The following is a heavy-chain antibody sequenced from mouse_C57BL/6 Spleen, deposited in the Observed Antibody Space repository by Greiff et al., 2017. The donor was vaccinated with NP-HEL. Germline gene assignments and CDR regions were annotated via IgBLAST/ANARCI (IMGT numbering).Heavy chain of an antibody. J-gene: IGHJ4*01. CDR2: IDPENGDT. CDR3: TTKAMDY. Sequence: VQLKQSGAELVRPGASVKLSCTASGFNIKDDYMYWVKQRPEQGLEWIGWIDPENGDTEYASKFQGKATITADTSSNTAYLQLSSLTSEDTAVYYCTTKAMDYWGQGTSVTVSS. V-gene: IGHV14-4*01. CDR1: GFNIKDDY.